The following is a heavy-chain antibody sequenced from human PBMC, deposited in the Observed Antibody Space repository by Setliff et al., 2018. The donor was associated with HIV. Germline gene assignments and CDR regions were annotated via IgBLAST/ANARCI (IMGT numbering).Heavy chain of an antibody. Sequence: GGSLRLSCAVSGLNLNKAWMTWVHQAPGRGLEWVGLIEDGGTTHYAAPVRGRFTISKDTSKNTLYLQMNGLKTEDTGLYFCSRDRPAYYDASGDYIPDNYYYYSKKDVWGKGTTVTVSS. CDR2: IEDGGTT. CDR1: GLNLNKAW. D-gene: IGHD3-22*01. J-gene: IGHJ6*04. V-gene: IGHV3-15*04. CDR3: SRDRPAYYDASGDYIPDNYYYYSKKDV.